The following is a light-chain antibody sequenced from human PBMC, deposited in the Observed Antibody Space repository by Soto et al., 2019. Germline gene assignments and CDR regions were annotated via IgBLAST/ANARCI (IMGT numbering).Light chain of an antibody. CDR1: SSNIGAGYY. CDR3: QSYDRSLSGWV. V-gene: IGLV1-40*01. Sequence: QSVLTQPPSVSGAPGQRVTISCTGSSSNIGAGYYVHWYQQLPGTAPKLLIYGNSNRPSGVPDRFSGSKSGTSASLAITGLQAEDEADYYCQSYDRSLSGWVFGGGTKLTVL. J-gene: IGLJ3*02. CDR2: GNS.